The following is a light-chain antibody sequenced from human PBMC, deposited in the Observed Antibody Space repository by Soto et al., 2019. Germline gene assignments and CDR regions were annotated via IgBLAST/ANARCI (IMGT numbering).Light chain of an antibody. CDR3: QQANSFPLT. Sequence: DIQMTQSPSFVSASVGDRVTITCRASQDISSWLVWYQQKPGKAPKLLIHATSGLQSGVPSRFSGSGSGTDFTLTISNLQSEDFATYYCQQANSFPLTFGGGTKVEIE. J-gene: IGKJ4*01. V-gene: IGKV1-12*01. CDR2: ATS. CDR1: QDISSW.